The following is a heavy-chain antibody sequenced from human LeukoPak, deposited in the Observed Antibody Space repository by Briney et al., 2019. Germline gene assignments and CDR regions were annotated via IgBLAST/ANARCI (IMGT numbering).Heavy chain of an antibody. CDR3: ARRGTREKTYYDFWSGYYYYYYYMDV. CDR2: INPSGGST. Sequence: ASVKVSCKASGYTFTSYYMHWVRQAPGQGLEWMGIINPSGGSTSYAQKFQGRVTTTRDTSTSTVYMELSSLRSEDTAVYYCARRGTREKTYYDFWSGYYYYYYYMDVWGKGTTVTVSS. D-gene: IGHD3-3*01. J-gene: IGHJ6*03. V-gene: IGHV1-46*01. CDR1: GYTFTSYY.